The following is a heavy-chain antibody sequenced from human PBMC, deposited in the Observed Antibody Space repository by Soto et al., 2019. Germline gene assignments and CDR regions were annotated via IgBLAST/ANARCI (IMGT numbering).Heavy chain of an antibody. D-gene: IGHD2-2*01. CDR3: ARHYQSGFDY. CDR1: GDSISSYY. CDR2: IYYSGST. Sequence: QVQLQESGPGLVKPSETLSLTCTVSGDSISSYYWSWIRQPPGKGLEWIGYIYYSGSTNYNPSLKSRVTISVDTSKNQFSLKLSSVTAADTAVYYCARHYQSGFDYWGQGTLVTVSS. J-gene: IGHJ4*02. V-gene: IGHV4-59*08.